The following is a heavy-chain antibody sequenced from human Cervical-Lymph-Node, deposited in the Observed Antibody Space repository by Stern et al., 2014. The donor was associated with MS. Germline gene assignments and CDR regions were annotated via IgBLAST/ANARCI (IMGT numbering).Heavy chain of an antibody. CDR2: ISSGGSYI. CDR1: GFTFSSYS. V-gene: IGHV3-21*01. Sequence: LVESGGGLVKPGGSLRLSCAASGFTFSSYSMNWVRQAPGKGLEWVASISSGGSYIYYADSLKGRFTISRDNAKNSLYLQMNSLRAEDTAVYYCARGRGGNYRYYFDYWGQGTLVTVSS. D-gene: IGHD4-23*01. J-gene: IGHJ4*02. CDR3: ARGRGGNYRYYFDY.